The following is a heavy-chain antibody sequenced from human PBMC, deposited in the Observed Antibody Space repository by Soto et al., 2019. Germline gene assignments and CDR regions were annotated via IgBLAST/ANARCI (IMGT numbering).Heavy chain of an antibody. D-gene: IGHD3-16*02. CDR2: INAGNGNT. V-gene: IGHV1-3*01. CDR3: ARDPDYIWGSYRSSDAFDI. CDR1: GYTFTSYA. Sequence: ASVXVSCKASGYTFTSYAMHWVRQAPGQRLEWMGWINAGNGNTKYSQKFQGRVTITRDTSASTAYMELSSLRSEDTAVYYCARDPDYIWGSYRSSDAFDIWGQGTMVTVSS. J-gene: IGHJ3*02.